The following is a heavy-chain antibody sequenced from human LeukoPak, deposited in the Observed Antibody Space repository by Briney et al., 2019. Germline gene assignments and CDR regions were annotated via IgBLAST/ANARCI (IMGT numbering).Heavy chain of an antibody. Sequence: GGSLRLSCAASGFTFSSYGMSWVRQAPGKGLEWVSVISGSGVNTYYADSVKGRFTISRDNSKTTLYLQMNSLRAEETAVYYCVKHSAPVLAAARFDYWGQGTLVTVSS. CDR2: ISGSGVNT. D-gene: IGHD2-2*01. CDR3: VKHSAPVLAAARFDY. CDR1: GFTFSSYG. J-gene: IGHJ4*02. V-gene: IGHV3-23*01.